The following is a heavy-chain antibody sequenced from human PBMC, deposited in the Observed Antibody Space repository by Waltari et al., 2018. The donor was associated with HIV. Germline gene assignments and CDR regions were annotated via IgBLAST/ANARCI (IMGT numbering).Heavy chain of an antibody. Sequence: QVQLIQQTIQMRQSGASVRLSCQAFGFTMNDHYVHWVRQGRGKIFVWMGVINGGAVGAPAVPKFHSRVTLTRDLFMGTIHMDFMSLTSADTAVYFCARAGLGGLIQDFDIWGQGTQVIV. CDR1: GFTMNDHY. J-gene: IGHJ5*02. CDR2: INGGAVGAP. CDR3: ARAGLGGLIQDFDI. D-gene: IGHD1-26*01. V-gene: IGHV1-46*02.